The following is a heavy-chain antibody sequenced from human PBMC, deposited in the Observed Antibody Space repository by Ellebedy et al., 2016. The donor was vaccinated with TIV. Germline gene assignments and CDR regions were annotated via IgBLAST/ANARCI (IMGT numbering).Heavy chain of an antibody. D-gene: IGHD4-17*01. J-gene: IGHJ3*02. CDR1: GFRFRSYW. CDR2: MNQDGSDR. V-gene: IGHV3-7*01. Sequence: GGSLRLSCAASGFRFRSYWMTWVRQAPGKGLQWVANMNQDGSDRYYVDSVKGRFTISRDNAKNSLYLHMNSLRGEDTAVYYCATDGSYGDYRSPTHAFVMWGQGTLVTVSS. CDR3: ATDGSYGDYRSPTHAFVM.